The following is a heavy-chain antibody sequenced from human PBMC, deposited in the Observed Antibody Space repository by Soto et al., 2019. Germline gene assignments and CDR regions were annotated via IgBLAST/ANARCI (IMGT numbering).Heavy chain of an antibody. V-gene: IGHV4-31*03. D-gene: IGHD2-21*01. CDR3: TRTPHEYSSVVVFYYYGMDV. J-gene: IGHJ6*02. Sequence: QVQLQESGPGLVKPSQTLSLTCTVSGGSISSGGYYWSWIRQHPGKGLEWIGYIYYSGSTYYNPSLSRRVTISVDSYKNLFSLKLCSVAAAAAADYYGTRTPHEYSSVVVFYYYGMDVWGQGTTVTVSS. CDR2: IYYSGST. CDR1: GGSISSGGYY.